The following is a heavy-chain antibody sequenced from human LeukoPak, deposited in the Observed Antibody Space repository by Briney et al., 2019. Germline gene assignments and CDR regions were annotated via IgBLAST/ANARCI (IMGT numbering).Heavy chain of an antibody. J-gene: IGHJ4*02. CDR3: ARPSRIGYYTGFDI. CDR1: GFTFSDFY. CDR2: ISSMSSTI. D-gene: IGHD3-3*01. V-gene: IGHV3-11*01. Sequence: PGGSLRLSCEASGFTFSDFYLSWIRQAPGKGLEWLSYISSMSSTIYYADSVKGRFTISRDNAKNSLYLQMNNLRVEDTAVYYCARPSRIGYYTGFDIWGQGSLVTVSS.